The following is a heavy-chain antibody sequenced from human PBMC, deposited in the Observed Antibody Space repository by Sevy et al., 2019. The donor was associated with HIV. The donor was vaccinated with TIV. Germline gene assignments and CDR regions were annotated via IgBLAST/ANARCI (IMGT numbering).Heavy chain of an antibody. D-gene: IGHD3-22*01. V-gene: IGHV3-9*01. CDR3: AKDNSSGYYYYYGMDV. CDR2: ISWNSGSI. Sequence: GGSLRLSCAASGFTFDDYAMHWVRQAPGKGLEWVSGISWNSGSIGYADSVKGRFTISRDNAKTSLYLQMNSLRAEDTALYYCAKDNSSGYYYYYGMDVWGQVTTVTVSS. CDR1: GFTFDDYA. J-gene: IGHJ6*02.